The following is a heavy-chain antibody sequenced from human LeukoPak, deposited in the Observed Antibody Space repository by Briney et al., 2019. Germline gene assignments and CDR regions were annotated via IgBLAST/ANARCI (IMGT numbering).Heavy chain of an antibody. V-gene: IGHV4-34*01. D-gene: IGHD6-13*01. J-gene: IGHJ4*02. CDR2: INHSGST. CDR3: ARGRPDLEGIAAWAYYFDY. CDR1: GGSFSGYY. Sequence: SETLSLTCAVYGGSFSGYYWSWIRQPPGKGLEWIGEINHSGSTNYNPSLKSRVTISVDTSKNQFSLKLSSVTAADTAVYYCARGRPDLEGIAAWAYYFDYWGQGTLVTVSS.